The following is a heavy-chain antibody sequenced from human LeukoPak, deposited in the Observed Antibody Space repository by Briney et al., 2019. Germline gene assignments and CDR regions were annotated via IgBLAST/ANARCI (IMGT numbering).Heavy chain of an antibody. CDR3: ARDVGYCSSTSCYPSYNWFDP. CDR1: GGSISSYY. V-gene: IGHV4-59*01. D-gene: IGHD2-2*03. CDR2: IYYSGST. J-gene: IGHJ5*02. Sequence: SETLSLTCTVSGGSISSYYWSWLRQPPGKGLEGIGYIYYSGSTNYNPSLKSRVTISVDTSKNQFSLKLSSVTAADTAVYYCARDVGYCSSTSCYPSYNWFDPWGQGTLVTVSS.